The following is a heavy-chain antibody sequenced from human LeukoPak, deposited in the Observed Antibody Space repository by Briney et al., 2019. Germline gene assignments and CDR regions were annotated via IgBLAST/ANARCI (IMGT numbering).Heavy chain of an antibody. CDR3: ARSLYGSGSYYFDY. V-gene: IGHV2-70*11. D-gene: IGHD3-10*01. CDR2: IDWDDDK. Sequence: SGPALVKPTQTLTLTCTFSGFSLSTSGMCVSWIRQPPGKALEWLARIDWDDDKYYSTSLKTRLTISKDTSKNQVVLTMTNIDPVDTATYYCARSLYGSGSYYFDYWGQGTLVTVSS. CDR1: GFSLSTSGMC. J-gene: IGHJ4*02.